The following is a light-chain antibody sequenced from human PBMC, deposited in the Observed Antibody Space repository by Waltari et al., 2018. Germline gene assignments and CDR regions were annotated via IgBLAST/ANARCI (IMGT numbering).Light chain of an antibody. CDR2: GAA. V-gene: IGKV3-15*01. CDR1: QSVSSN. J-gene: IGKJ2*01. CDR3: HQYENWPYT. Sequence: DIVMTQSPATLSVSPGERATLSCRASQSVSSNLAWYQQKPGQAPMLLIYGAATRATVIPAGFSGSGSGTEVTLTISSLQSEDFAGYYCHQYENWPYTFGQGTKLEIK.